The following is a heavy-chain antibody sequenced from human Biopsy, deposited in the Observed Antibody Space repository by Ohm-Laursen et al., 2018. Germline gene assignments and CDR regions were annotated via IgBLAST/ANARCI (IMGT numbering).Heavy chain of an antibody. CDR3: ARDGKRWDYSTYFSWHFDL. D-gene: IGHD4-11*01. V-gene: IGHV3-30*03. CDR1: GFTFTSYA. J-gene: IGHJ2*01. Sequence: SLRLSCAAFGFTFTSYAMHWVRQAPGTGLARVAVISYDGSGEYYADSLQGRFIISRDNPKNTVDLQMNSLRAEDTAVYFCARDGKRWDYSTYFSWHFDLWGRGTLVTVSS. CDR2: ISYDGSGE.